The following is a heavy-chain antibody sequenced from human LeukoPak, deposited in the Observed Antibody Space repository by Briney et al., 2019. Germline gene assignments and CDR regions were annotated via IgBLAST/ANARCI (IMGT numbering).Heavy chain of an antibody. CDR3: AKGVARGSGLYYYYGMDV. CDR2: ISGSGGST. CDR1: GFTFSSDA. Sequence: GGSLRLSCAASGFTFSSDAMSWVRQAPGKGLEWVSAISGSGGSTYYADSVKGRFTISRDNSKNTLYLQMNSLRAEDTAVYYCAKGVARGSGLYYYYGMDVWGQGTTVTVPS. D-gene: IGHD3-10*01. V-gene: IGHV3-23*01. J-gene: IGHJ6*02.